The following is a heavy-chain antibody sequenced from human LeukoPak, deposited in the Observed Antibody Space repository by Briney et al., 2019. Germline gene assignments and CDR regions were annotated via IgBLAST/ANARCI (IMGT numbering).Heavy chain of an antibody. V-gene: IGHV3-30-3*01. J-gene: IGHJ4*02. CDR3: ARVRFGELGVPDFGY. D-gene: IGHD3-10*01. CDR1: GFTFSSYA. Sequence: GRSLRLSCAASGFTFSSYAMHWVRQAPGKGLEWVAVISYDGSNKYYADSVKGRFTISRDNSKNTLYLQMNSLRAEDTAVYYCARVRFGELGVPDFGYWGQGTLVTVSS. CDR2: ISYDGSNK.